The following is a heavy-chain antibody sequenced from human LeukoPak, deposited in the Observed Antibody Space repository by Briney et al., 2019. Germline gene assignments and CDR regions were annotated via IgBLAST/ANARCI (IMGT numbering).Heavy chain of an antibody. J-gene: IGHJ6*04. D-gene: IGHD6-13*01. CDR1: GFTFSSYG. CDR2: IWYDGSSK. V-gene: IGHV3-33*01. Sequence: PGGSLRLSCAASGFTFSSYGMHWVRQAPGKGLEWVAVIWYDGSSKYYADSVKGRFTISRDNSKNTLYLQMNSLRAEDTAVYYCARGASSSWYAGENYYYGMDVWGKGTTVTVSS. CDR3: ARGASSSWYAGENYYYGMDV.